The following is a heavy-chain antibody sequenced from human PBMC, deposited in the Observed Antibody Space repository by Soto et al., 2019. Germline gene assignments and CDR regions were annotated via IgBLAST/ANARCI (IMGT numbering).Heavy chain of an antibody. J-gene: IGHJ4*02. V-gene: IGHV3-48*01. CDR2: ISTSGSSI. Sequence: GGSLRLSCAASGFTFSSYAMNWVRQAPGKGLEWISYISTSGSSIYYADSVKGRFTISRDNAKNSLYLQVNSLRAEDTALYYCARSGNYRLDCWGQGTLVTVSS. D-gene: IGHD1-26*01. CDR1: GFTFSSYA. CDR3: ARSGNYRLDC.